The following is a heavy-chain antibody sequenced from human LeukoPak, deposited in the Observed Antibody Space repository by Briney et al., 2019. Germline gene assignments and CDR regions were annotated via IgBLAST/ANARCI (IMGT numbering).Heavy chain of an antibody. CDR1: GFTFSSYA. V-gene: IGHV3-23*01. D-gene: IGHD4-17*01. Sequence: GGSLRLSCAASGFTFSSYAMSWVRQAPGKGLEWVSAISGSGGSTYYADSVKGRFTISRDNAKNSLYLQMNSLRAEDTAVYYCARDGDLRSPFDYWGQGTLVTVSS. J-gene: IGHJ4*02. CDR3: ARDGDLRSPFDY. CDR2: ISGSGGST.